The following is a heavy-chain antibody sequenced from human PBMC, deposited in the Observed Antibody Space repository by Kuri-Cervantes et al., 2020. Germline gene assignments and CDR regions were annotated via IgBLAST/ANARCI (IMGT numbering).Heavy chain of an antibody. Sequence: ASVKVSCKASGYTFTSYYMHWVRQAPGQGLEWMGIINPSGGSTSYAQKFQGRVTMTRDTSTSTVYMELSSLRSGDTAVYYCARDPGYCSSTSCYEDYYYYMDVWGKGTTVTVSS. CDR3: ARDPGYCSSTSCYEDYYYYMDV. D-gene: IGHD2-2*03. CDR2: INPSGGST. V-gene: IGHV1-46*01. J-gene: IGHJ6*03. CDR1: GYTFTSYY.